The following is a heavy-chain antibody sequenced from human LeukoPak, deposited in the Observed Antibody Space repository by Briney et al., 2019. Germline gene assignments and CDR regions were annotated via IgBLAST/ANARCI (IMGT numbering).Heavy chain of an antibody. Sequence: SETLSLTCTVSGGPISSDYWIWIRQPAGKGLEWIGRIYASGSTNYNPSLKSRVTMSLDTSKNQISLKLRSVTAADTAVYYCAREPPGDLSFDYWGQGTLVTVSS. CDR1: GGPISSDY. V-gene: IGHV4-4*07. J-gene: IGHJ4*02. CDR2: IYASGST. D-gene: IGHD3-10*01. CDR3: AREPPGDLSFDY.